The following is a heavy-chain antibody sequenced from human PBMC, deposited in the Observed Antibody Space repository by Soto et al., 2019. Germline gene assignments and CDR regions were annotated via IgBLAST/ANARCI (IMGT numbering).Heavy chain of an antibody. D-gene: IGHD6-19*01. CDR3: ASYGRGSSGYTDAFDI. Sequence: PSETLSLTCTVSGGSISSYYWSWIRQPPGKGLEWIGYIYYSGSTNYNPSLKSRVTISVDTSKNQFSLKLSSVTAADTAVYYWASYGRGSSGYTDAFDIWGQGTMVTVSS. J-gene: IGHJ3*02. V-gene: IGHV4-59*01. CDR1: GGSISSYY. CDR2: IYYSGST.